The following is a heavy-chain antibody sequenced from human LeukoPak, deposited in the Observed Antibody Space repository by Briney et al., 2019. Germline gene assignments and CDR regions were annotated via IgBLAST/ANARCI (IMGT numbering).Heavy chain of an antibody. J-gene: IGHJ4*02. V-gene: IGHV4-59*08. CDR1: GGSFSGYY. CDR2: IYYSGST. Sequence: TSETLSLTCAVYGGSFSGYYWSWIRQPPGKGLEWIGYIYYSGSTNYNPSLKSRVTISVDTSKNQFSLKLSSVTAADTAVYYCARLYSSSWSLPRIDYWGQGTLVTVSS. D-gene: IGHD6-13*01. CDR3: ARLYSSSWSLPRIDY.